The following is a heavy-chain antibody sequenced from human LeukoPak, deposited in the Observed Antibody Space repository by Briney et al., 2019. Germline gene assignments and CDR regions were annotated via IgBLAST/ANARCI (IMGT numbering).Heavy chain of an antibody. Sequence: GGSLRLSCAASGFTFSSYSMNWVRQAPGKGLEWVSYISSSGSTIYYADSVKGRFTVSRDNAKNSLYLRMNSLRAEDTAVYYCARDKDWNYSYYYYMDVWGKGTTVTVSS. CDR2: ISSSGSTI. CDR3: ARDKDWNYSYYYYMDV. D-gene: IGHD1-7*01. CDR1: GFTFSSYS. V-gene: IGHV3-48*04. J-gene: IGHJ6*03.